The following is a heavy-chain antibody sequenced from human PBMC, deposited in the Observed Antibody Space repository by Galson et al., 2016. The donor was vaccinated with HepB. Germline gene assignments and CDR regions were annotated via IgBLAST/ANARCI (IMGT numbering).Heavy chain of an antibody. Sequence: SLRLSCAASGFTFDDYTMHWVRQAPGKGLEWLALISWDGRSPDYADSVRGRFTISRDNRQNILYLQMNSLTTEDTALYYCGKDWGSLWESSGKGMDVWGQGAPFIFSS. V-gene: IGHV3-43*01. CDR3: GKDWGSLWESSGKGMDV. J-gene: IGHJ6*02. CDR1: GFTFDDYT. D-gene: IGHD3-10*01. CDR2: ISWDGRSP.